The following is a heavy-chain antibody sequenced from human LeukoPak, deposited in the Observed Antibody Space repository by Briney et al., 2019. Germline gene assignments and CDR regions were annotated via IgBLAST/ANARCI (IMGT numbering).Heavy chain of an antibody. CDR3: AKDRLLWFGECFDY. V-gene: IGHV3-23*01. Sequence: QTGGSLRLSCAASGFTFSTHSMNWVRQAPGKGLEWVSAISGSGGSTYYADSVKGRFTISRDNSKNTLYLQMNSLRAEDTAVYYCAKDRLLWFGECFDYWGQGTLVTVSS. D-gene: IGHD3-10*01. CDR2: ISGSGGST. CDR1: GFTFSTHS. J-gene: IGHJ4*02.